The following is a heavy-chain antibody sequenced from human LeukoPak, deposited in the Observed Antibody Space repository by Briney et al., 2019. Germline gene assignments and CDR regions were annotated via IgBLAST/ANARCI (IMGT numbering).Heavy chain of an antibody. V-gene: IGHV3-23*01. Sequence: GGSLRLSCAASGFTFSSYAMSWARQAPGKGLEWVSAISGSGGGTYYADSVKGRFTISRDNSKNTLYLQMNSLRAEDTAVYYCAKDPSRYFDWLTTGKVVVAATAFDYWGQGTLVTVSS. CDR2: ISGSGGGT. J-gene: IGHJ4*02. CDR3: AKDPSRYFDWLTTGKVVVAATAFDY. CDR1: GFTFSSYA. D-gene: IGHD2-15*01.